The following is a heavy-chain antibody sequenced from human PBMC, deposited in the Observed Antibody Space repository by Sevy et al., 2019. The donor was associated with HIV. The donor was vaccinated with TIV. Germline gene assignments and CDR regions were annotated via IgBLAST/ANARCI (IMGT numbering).Heavy chain of an antibody. Sequence: GESLKISCAASGFTFSRYDMHWVRQPIGKGLEWVSGISFAGDTYYRGSVKGRFIISRENAKNSLHLQMNSLRAGDTAVYFCARENXGXKGXXXXWGQGTVVTVSS. CDR1: GFTFSRYD. CDR2: ISFAGDT. J-gene: IGHJ3*02. CDR3: ARENXGXKGXXXX. D-gene: IGHD1-1*01. V-gene: IGHV3-13*01.